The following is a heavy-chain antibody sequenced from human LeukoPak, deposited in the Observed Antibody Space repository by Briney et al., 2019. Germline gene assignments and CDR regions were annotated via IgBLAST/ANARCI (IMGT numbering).Heavy chain of an antibody. CDR1: GGSISSSSYY. J-gene: IGHJ5*02. Sequence: SETLSLTCTVSGGSISSSSYYWGWIRQPPGKGLDWIASIYYSGTTYYNPSLKSRVTMSVDTSKNQFSLKLSSVTAADTAVYYCARRRYCSGGSCSNWFDPWGQGTLVTVSS. CDR2: IYYSGTT. D-gene: IGHD2-15*01. CDR3: ARRRYCSGGSCSNWFDP. V-gene: IGHV4-39*01.